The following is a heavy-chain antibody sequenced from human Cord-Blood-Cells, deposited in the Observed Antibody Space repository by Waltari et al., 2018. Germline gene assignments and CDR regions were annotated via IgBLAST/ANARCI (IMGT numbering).Heavy chain of an antibody. D-gene: IGHD7-27*01. Sequence: QVQLVESGGGVVQPGRSLRLSCAASGFTFSSYGMHWVRQAPGKGLEWVAVIWYDGSNKYYADSVKGRFTISRDNSKNTLYLQMYSLRAEDTAVYYCAREFLGIRAFDIWGQGTMVTVSS. CDR1: GFTFSSYG. J-gene: IGHJ3*02. CDR2: IWYDGSNK. V-gene: IGHV3-33*01. CDR3: AREFLGIRAFDI.